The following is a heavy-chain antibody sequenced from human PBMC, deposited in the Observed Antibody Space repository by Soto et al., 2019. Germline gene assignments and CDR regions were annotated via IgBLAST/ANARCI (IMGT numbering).Heavy chain of an antibody. D-gene: IGHD3-16*01. CDR2: IYYIGTT. CDR3: AREEKQLSRYGGDFDY. V-gene: IGHV4-61*01. J-gene: IGHJ4*02. CDR1: DGSANSGNYY. Sequence: QVQLQESGPGLVKPSGTLSLTCTVSDGSANSGNYYWSWIRQPPGKGLEWIGHIYYIGTTNYNPSLKSRVTISVDTSKNQFSLKVPSVTAADTAVYFCAREEKQLSRYGGDFDYWGQGILVTVSS.